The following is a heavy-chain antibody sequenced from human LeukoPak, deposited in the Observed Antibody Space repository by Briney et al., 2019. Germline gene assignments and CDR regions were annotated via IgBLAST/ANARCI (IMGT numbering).Heavy chain of an antibody. CDR2: IYPGDSDT. Sequence: KRGESLKISCKGSGYIFTSYWIGWVRQMPGKGLEWMGIIYPGDSDTRYSPSFQGQVTISADKSISTAYLQWSSLKASDTAMYYCARHLGARDYYYGMDVWGQGTTVTVSS. CDR1: GYIFTSYW. J-gene: IGHJ6*02. V-gene: IGHV5-51*01. CDR3: ARHLGARDYYYGMDV.